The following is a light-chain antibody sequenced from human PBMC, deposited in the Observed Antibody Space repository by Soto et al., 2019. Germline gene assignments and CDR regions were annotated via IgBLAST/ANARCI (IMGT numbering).Light chain of an antibody. CDR3: QQSYNTPRT. CDR1: QSISFY. J-gene: IGKJ1*01. CDR2: AAS. Sequence: DIQMTQSPSSLSASVGDRVTVTCRASQSISFYLNWYQQKPGKAPNLLIYAASSLQSGVPSRFSGSGSGTDFTLTISSLQPEDFATYYCQQSYNTPRTFGQGTKVEIK. V-gene: IGKV1-39*01.